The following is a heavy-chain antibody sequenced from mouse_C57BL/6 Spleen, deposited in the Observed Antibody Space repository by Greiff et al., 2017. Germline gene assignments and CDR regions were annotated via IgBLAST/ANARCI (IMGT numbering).Heavy chain of an antibody. D-gene: IGHD2-5*01. V-gene: IGHV5-4*01. CDR3: ARDGSIYSNYFDY. CDR1: GFTFSSYA. J-gene: IGHJ2*01. CDR2: LSDGGSYT. Sequence: EVKLEESGGGLVKPGGSLKLSCAASGFTFSSYAMSWVRQTPEKRLEWVATLSDGGSYTYYPDNVKGRFTISRDNAKNNLYLQMSHLKSEDTAMYYCARDGSIYSNYFDYWGQGTTLTVSS.